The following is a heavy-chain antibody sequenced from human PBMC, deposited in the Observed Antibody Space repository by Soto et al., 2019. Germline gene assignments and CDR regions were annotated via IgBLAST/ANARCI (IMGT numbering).Heavy chain of an antibody. CDR3: AKCASYWNQFDY. D-gene: IGHD1-1*01. J-gene: IGHJ4*02. V-gene: IGHV3-23*01. CDR2: ISGSSSTT. CDR1: GFTFSSYS. Sequence: GSLRLSCAASGFTFSSYSMGWVRQAPGKGLEWVSAISGSSSTTLYADSVKGRFTISRDDSKNTLYLQMNSLRAEDTAIYFCAKCASYWNQFDYWGQGTLVTVSS.